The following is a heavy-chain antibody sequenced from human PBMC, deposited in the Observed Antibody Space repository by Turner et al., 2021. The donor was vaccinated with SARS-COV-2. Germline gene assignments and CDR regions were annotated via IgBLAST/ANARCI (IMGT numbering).Heavy chain of an antibody. CDR1: GFAFNIYS. J-gene: IGHJ3*02. V-gene: IGHV3-21*01. D-gene: IGHD5-12*01. CDR3: AKVRVDVSKRSDAFDI. CDR2: SSSSGKNV. Sequence: EVQVVESGGGLVKPGGSLRLSCAASGFAFNIYSMNWVRQAPGKGLEWVAASSSSGKNVYYADSVKGRFTISRDNAKSSLYLQMNSLRVEDTALYYCAKVRVDVSKRSDAFDIWGQGTMVTVSS.